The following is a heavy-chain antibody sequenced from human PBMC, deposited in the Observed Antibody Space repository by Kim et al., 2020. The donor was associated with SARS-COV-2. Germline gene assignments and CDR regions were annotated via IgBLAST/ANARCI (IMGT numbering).Heavy chain of an antibody. CDR3: ASNTGYYGMDV. Sequence: TGYAQKFQGRVTMTRNTSISTAYMELSSLRSEDTAVYYCASNTGYYGMDVWGQGTTVTVSS. D-gene: IGHD4-17*01. CDR2: T. J-gene: IGHJ6*02. V-gene: IGHV1-8*01.